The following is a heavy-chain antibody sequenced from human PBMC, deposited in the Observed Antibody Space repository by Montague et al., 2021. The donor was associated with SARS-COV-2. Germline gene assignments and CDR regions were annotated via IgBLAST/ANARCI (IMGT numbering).Heavy chain of an antibody. CDR3: ARLRGDYGGTYDTFDI. Sequence: SETLSLTCTVSGGSISSRSYYWGWIRQPPGKGLEWIGSIYYSGGTYYNPSLKSRVTMSVDTSKNQFSLKLSSVTAADTAVYYCARLRGDYGGTYDTFDIWGQGTMVTVSS. J-gene: IGHJ3*02. CDR2: IYYSGGT. D-gene: IGHD4-23*01. CDR1: GGSISSRSYY. V-gene: IGHV4-39*01.